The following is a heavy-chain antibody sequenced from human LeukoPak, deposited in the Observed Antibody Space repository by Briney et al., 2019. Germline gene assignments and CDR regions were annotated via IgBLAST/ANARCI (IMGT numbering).Heavy chain of an antibody. CDR2: IYTSGST. V-gene: IGHV4-4*07. J-gene: IGHJ4*02. Sequence: SETLSLTCTVSGGSISSYYWSWIRQPAGKGLEWIGRIYTSGSTNYNPSLKSRVTISVDTSKNQFSLKLSSVTAADTAVYYCARGHGYCSSTSCSQGGDYWGQGTLVTVSS. CDR3: ARGHGYCSSTSCSQGGDY. CDR1: GGSISSYY. D-gene: IGHD2-2*03.